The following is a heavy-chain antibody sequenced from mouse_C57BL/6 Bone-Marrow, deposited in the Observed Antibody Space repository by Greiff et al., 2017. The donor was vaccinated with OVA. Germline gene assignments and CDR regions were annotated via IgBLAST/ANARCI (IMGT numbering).Heavy chain of an antibody. CDR1: GFNIKDDY. D-gene: IGHD1-1*01. J-gene: IGHJ1*03. CDR3: TTITTVVAPHWYFDV. V-gene: IGHV14-4*01. CDR2: IDPENGDT. Sequence: DVQLVESGAELVRPGASVKLSCTASGFNIKDDYMHWVKQRPEQGLEWIGWIDPENGDTEYASKFQGKATITADTSSNTAYLQLSSLTSEDTAVYYCTTITTVVAPHWYFDVWGTGTTVTVSS.